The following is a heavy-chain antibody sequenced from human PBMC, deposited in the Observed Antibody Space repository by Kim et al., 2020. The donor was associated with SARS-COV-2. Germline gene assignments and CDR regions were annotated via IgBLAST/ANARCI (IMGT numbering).Heavy chain of an antibody. V-gene: IGHV4-39*01. D-gene: IGHD3-3*01. CDR2: ISYSGRT. CDR1: GGSISSNDYY. CDR3: ARGIFGVVIIPYYYYYIDV. J-gene: IGHJ6*03. Sequence: SETLSLTCTVSGGSISSNDYYWDWIRQPPGKGLEWIGSISYSGRTYYNPSLKSRVTISVDTSKNQISLKLSSVTAADTGVYYCARGIFGVVIIPYYYYYIDVWGKGTTVTASS.